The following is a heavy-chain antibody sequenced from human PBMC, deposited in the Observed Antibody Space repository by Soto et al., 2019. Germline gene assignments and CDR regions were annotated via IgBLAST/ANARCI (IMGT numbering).Heavy chain of an antibody. CDR2: ISYDGSNK. Sequence: PVGSLRLSCAASGFTFSSYAMHWVRQAPGKGLEWVAVISYDGSNKYYADSVKGRFTIPRDNSKNTLYLQMNSLRAEDTAVYYCARDPKGYCSGRSCPGGFAFDIWGQGTMVIVSS. J-gene: IGHJ3*02. V-gene: IGHV3-30-3*01. CDR3: ARDPKGYCSGRSCPGGFAFDI. D-gene: IGHD2-15*01. CDR1: GFTFSSYA.